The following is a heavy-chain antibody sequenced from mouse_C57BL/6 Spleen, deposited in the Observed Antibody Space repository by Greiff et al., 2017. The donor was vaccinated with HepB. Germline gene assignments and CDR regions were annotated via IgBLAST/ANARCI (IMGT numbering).Heavy chain of an antibody. Sequence: VKVVESGPGLVAPSQSLSITCNVSGFSLTSYGVSWVRQPPGKGLEWLGVIWGDGSTNYHSALRSRLSISKDNSKSQVLLTVNSLQTGDTATYYWAVYGSYAMDYWGQGTSVTVSS. CDR3: AVYGSYAMDY. D-gene: IGHD2-1*01. CDR2: IWGDGST. V-gene: IGHV2-3*01. CDR1: GFSLTSYG. J-gene: IGHJ4*01.